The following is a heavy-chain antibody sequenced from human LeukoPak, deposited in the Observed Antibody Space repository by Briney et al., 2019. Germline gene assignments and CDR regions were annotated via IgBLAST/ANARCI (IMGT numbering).Heavy chain of an antibody. CDR1: GGSISGYY. D-gene: IGHD4-17*01. V-gene: IGHV4-59*01. CDR3: ARVPISTTARGYFDY. J-gene: IGHJ4*02. Sequence: KPSETLSLTCTVSGGSISGYYWNWIRQPPGKGLEWIGYISYTGSADYNPSLKSRVTISVDTSKNKFSLKLSSVTAADTAVYYCARVPISTTARGYFDYWGQGTLVTVSS. CDR2: ISYTGSA.